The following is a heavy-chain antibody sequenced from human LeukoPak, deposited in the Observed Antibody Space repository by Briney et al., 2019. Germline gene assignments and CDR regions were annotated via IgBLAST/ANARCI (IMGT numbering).Heavy chain of an antibody. CDR1: GFTFSSYS. D-gene: IGHD3-16*02. V-gene: IGHV3-21*01. J-gene: IGHJ4*02. CDR3: ARGLGGVISDPFDY. Sequence: GGSLRLSCAASGFTFSSYSMNWVRQAPGKGLEWVSSISSSSNYIYYADSVKGRFTISRDNAKNSLYLQMNSLRAEDTAVYYCARGLGGVISDPFDYWGQGTLVTVSS. CDR2: ISSSSNYI.